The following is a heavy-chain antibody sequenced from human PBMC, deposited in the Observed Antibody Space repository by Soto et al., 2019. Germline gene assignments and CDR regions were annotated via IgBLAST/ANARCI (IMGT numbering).Heavy chain of an antibody. CDR2: ISGYNCNT. V-gene: IGHV1-18*01. J-gene: IGHJ6*04. Sequence: QVQLVQSGAEVKKPGASVTVSCKTSGYTFSNYGINWVRQAPGQGLEWMGWISGYNCNTNYAPTVQGRVTKTTDTSTGTEYMELRSLKSDDTAIYYWSMFIMLGGWFDLNYSHGRDVWGKGTTVTVSS. CDR1: GYTFSNYG. D-gene: IGHD6-19*01. CDR3: SMFIMLGGWFDLNYSHGRDV.